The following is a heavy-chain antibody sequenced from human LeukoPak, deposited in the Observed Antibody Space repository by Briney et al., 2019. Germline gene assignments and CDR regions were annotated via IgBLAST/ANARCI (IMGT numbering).Heavy chain of an antibody. CDR2: ISTSGTTT. V-gene: IGHV3-48*03. J-gene: IGHJ3*02. Sequence: GGSLRLSCAASGFTFSSYEMNWVRQAPGKGLEWVSYISTSGTTTFYADSVKGRFTISRDNAKNSLSLQMNSLRAEDTAVYYCARDRAAMITFDAFDIWGQGTMDTVSS. CDR3: ARDRAAMITFDAFDI. D-gene: IGHD5-18*01. CDR1: GFTFSSYE.